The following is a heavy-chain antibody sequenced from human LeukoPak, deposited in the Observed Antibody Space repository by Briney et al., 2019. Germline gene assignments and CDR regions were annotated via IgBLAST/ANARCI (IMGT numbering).Heavy chain of an antibody. CDR2: KYYSGNS. Sequence: SETLSLTCTVSGGSISGSSYYWGWIRQPPGKGLELIGSKYYSGNSYYNPSLKSRASISVDTSKNQFSLKLSSVTAADTAVYYCARLYYYYGMDVWGQETTVTVSS. J-gene: IGHJ6*02. V-gene: IGHV4-39*01. CDR3: ARLYYYYGMDV. CDR1: GGSISGSSYY.